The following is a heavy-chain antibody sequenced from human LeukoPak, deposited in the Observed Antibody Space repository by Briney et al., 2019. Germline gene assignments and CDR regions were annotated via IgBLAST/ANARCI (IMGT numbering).Heavy chain of an antibody. J-gene: IGHJ4*02. Sequence: SKTLSLTCAVYGGSFSGYYWSWIRQPPGKGLEWIGEINHSGSTNYNPSLKSRVTISVDTSKNQFSLKLSSVTAADTAVYYCAREGYYSSSWPASDYWGQGTLVTASS. D-gene: IGHD6-13*01. CDR3: AREGYYSSSWPASDY. V-gene: IGHV4-34*01. CDR1: GGSFSGYY. CDR2: INHSGST.